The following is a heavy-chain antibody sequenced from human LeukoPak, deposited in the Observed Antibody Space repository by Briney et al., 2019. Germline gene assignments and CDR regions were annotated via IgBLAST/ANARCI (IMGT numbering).Heavy chain of an antibody. D-gene: IGHD3-22*01. CDR1: GGSISSSNYY. Sequence: PSETLSLTCTVSGGSISSSNYYWGWIRQPPGKGLEWIGSIYYSGSTYYNPSLKSRVTISLDTSKNQFSLNLVSVTAADTAVYYCARDPVAWDIIGYDAFDVWGQGTMLTVSS. J-gene: IGHJ3*01. V-gene: IGHV4-39*07. CDR2: IYYSGST. CDR3: ARDPVAWDIIGYDAFDV.